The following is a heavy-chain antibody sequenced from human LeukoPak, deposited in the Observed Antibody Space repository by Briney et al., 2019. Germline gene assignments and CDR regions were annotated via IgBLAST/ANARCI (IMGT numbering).Heavy chain of an antibody. Sequence: SETLSLTCTVSGASISSSSYYWGWIRQPPGKGLEWIGSFYYSGSTYYNPSLKSRVSISVDTSKNQFSLKVTSVTAADTAVYYCASSRVAGGAIDYWGQGTLVTVSS. CDR1: GASISSSSYY. J-gene: IGHJ4*02. D-gene: IGHD1-26*01. CDR2: FYYSGST. CDR3: ASSRVAGGAIDY. V-gene: IGHV4-39*07.